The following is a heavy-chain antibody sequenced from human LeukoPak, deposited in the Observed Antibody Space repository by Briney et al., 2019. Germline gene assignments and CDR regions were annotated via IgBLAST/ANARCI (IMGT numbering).Heavy chain of an antibody. CDR1: GFTFSSYG. D-gene: IGHD3-3*01. Sequence: GGSLRLSCAASGFTFSSYGMNWVRQAPGKGLEWVSYISTSSTTIYYADSVKGRFTISRDNAENSLYLQMNSLRAEDTAVYYCARAGYDDFWSGYYIVDYWGQGTLVTVSS. CDR3: ARAGYDDFWSGYYIVDY. V-gene: IGHV3-48*01. J-gene: IGHJ4*02. CDR2: ISTSSTTI.